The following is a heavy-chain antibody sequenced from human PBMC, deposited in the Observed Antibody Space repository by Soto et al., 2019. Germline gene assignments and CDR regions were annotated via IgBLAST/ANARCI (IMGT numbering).Heavy chain of an antibody. V-gene: IGHV4-4*02. D-gene: IGHD3-9*01. CDR1: SGSISSSNW. Sequence: QVQLQESGPGLVKPSGTLSLTCAVSSGSISSSNWWSWVRQPPGKGLEWIGEIYHSGSTNYNPSLKSRVTISVAKSRNQFSLKLSSVTAADTAVYYCARGNYDILTGYYRSYFDYWGQGTLVTVSS. CDR3: ARGNYDILTGYYRSYFDY. CDR2: IYHSGST. J-gene: IGHJ4*02.